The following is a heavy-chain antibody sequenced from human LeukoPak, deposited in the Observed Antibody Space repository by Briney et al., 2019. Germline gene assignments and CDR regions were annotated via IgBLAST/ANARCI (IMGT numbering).Heavy chain of an antibody. Sequence: PGRSLRLSCAASGFTFSSYGMHWVRQAPGKGLEWVAVIWYDGSNKYYADSVKGRFTISRDNSKNTLYLQMNSLRAEDTAVYYCARAGVVAPAAMFHWGQGTLVTVSS. V-gene: IGHV3-33*01. J-gene: IGHJ4*02. D-gene: IGHD2-2*01. CDR1: GFTFSSYG. CDR3: ARAGVVAPAAMFH. CDR2: IWYDGSNK.